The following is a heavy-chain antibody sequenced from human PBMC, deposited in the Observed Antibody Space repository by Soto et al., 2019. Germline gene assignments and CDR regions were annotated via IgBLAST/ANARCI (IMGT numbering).Heavy chain of an antibody. CDR1: GFIFRDYG. CDR3: ASQAFDY. V-gene: IGHV3-33*01. J-gene: IGHJ4*02. CDR2: IWHDGSKK. Sequence: PGGSLRLSCTESGFIFRDYGMQWVRQAPGKGLEWLAFIWHDGSKKYYADSLKGRFTISRDNSKNTMYLQMSSPTVEDTAVYYCASQAFDYWGQGTLVTVSS.